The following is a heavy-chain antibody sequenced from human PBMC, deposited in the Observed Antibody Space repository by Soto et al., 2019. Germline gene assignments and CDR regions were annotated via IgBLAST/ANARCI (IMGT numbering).Heavy chain of an antibody. CDR2: INSDGSST. CDR1: GFSISGYW. Sequence: EVQLVESGGGLVQLGGSLRLSCADSGFSISGYWMHWGRRAAGKGLVWVSRINSDGSSTTYADCVKGRFTISRDNTKNTLYLQMNSLTVEDTAMYHCASGPWIDYWGQGTLVTVSS. CDR3: ASGPWIDY. J-gene: IGHJ4*02. V-gene: IGHV3-74*01. D-gene: IGHD5-12*01.